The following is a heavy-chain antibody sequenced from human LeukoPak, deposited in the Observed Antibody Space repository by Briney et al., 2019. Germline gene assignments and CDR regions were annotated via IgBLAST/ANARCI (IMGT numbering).Heavy chain of an antibody. CDR2: ISSSGSTI. V-gene: IGHV3-48*03. CDR3: ARDSLEVRGRDYFDY. J-gene: IGHJ4*02. CDR1: GFTFSSYE. Sequence: GGSLSLSCAASGFTFSSYERNWVRQAPGKGLEWVSYISSSGSTIYYADSVKGRFTISRDNAKNSLYLQMNSLRAEDTAVYYCARDSLEVRGRDYFDYWGQGTLVTVSS. D-gene: IGHD3-10*01.